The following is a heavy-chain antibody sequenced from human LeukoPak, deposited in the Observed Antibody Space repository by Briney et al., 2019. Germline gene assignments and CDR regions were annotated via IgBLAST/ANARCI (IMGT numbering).Heavy chain of an antibody. Sequence: SETLSLTCTVSGGSISSYYWGWIRQPPGKGLEWIGSIYYTGSTYYNPSLKSRVTISVDTSKNQFSLKLTSVTAADTAVYYCARTYYYGSGTSYYFDYWGQGTLVTVSS. CDR1: GGSISSYY. CDR3: ARTYYYGSGTSYYFDY. CDR2: IYYTGST. D-gene: IGHD3-10*01. J-gene: IGHJ4*02. V-gene: IGHV4-39*01.